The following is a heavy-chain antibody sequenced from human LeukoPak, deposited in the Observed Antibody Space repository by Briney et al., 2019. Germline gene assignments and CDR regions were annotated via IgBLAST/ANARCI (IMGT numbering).Heavy chain of an antibody. J-gene: IGHJ1*01. CDR2: ISGSGGST. D-gene: IGHD3-22*01. CDR3: AKAPTYYYDSSGPNGYFQH. CDR1: GFTFSSYA. V-gene: IGHV3-23*01. Sequence: GGSLRLSCAASGFTFSSYAMSWVRQAPGKGLEWVSAISGSGGSTYYADSVKGRFTISRDNSKNTLYLQMNSLRAEDTAVYYCAKAPTYYYDSSGPNGYFQHWGQGTLVTVSS.